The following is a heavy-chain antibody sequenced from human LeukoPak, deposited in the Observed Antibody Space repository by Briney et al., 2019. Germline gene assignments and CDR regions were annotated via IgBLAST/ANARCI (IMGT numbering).Heavy chain of an antibody. CDR3: ARDRNSNLRLGF. CDR1: GGSINSSNW. V-gene: IGHV4-4*02. CDR2: IFHSGSA. Sequence: PSETLSLTCDVSGGSINSSNWWSWVRQSPGQGLEWIGQIFHSGSANYSPSSKSRVTISVDKSKNQFSLSLTSVTAADTAVYYCARDRNSNLRLGFWGPGALVTVSS. D-gene: IGHD2/OR15-2a*01. J-gene: IGHJ4*02.